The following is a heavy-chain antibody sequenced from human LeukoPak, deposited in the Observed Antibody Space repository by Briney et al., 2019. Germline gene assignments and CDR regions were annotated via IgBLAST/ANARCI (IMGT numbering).Heavy chain of an antibody. V-gene: IGHV1-18*01. Sequence: GASVKVSCKASGYTFTSYGISWVRQAPGQGLEWMGWISAYNGNTNYAQKLQGRVTMTTDTSTSTAYMELRSLRSDDTAVYYCARNCGGDCAEYFQHWGQGTLVTVSS. J-gene: IGHJ1*01. CDR3: ARNCGGDCAEYFQH. CDR1: GYTFTSYG. D-gene: IGHD2-21*02. CDR2: ISAYNGNT.